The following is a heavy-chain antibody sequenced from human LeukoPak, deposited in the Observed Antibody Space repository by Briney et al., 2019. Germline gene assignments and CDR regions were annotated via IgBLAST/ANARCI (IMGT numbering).Heavy chain of an antibody. D-gene: IGHD3-22*01. CDR2: IKSRSDGGTA. Sequence: GGSLRLSCAASGFTFSAAWMTWVRQAPGKGLEWVGRIKSRSDGGTADYAAPVKGRFTISRDDSKNTLNLQMNSLKTEDTAVYYCTTDHSIVVVITTADYWGQGTLVTVSS. CDR3: TTDHSIVVVITTADY. CDR1: GFTFSAAW. V-gene: IGHV3-15*01. J-gene: IGHJ4*02.